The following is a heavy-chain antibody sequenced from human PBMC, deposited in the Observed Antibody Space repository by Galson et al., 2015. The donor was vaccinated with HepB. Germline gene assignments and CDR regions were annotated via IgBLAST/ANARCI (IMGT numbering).Heavy chain of an antibody. Sequence: SVKVSCKASGYTFTSYGISWVRQAPGQGLEWMGWISAYNGNTNYAQKLQGRVTMTTDTSTSTAYMELRSLRSDDTAVYYCARISRDGYNLGILGYWGQGTLVTVSS. CDR3: ARISRDGYNLGILGY. V-gene: IGHV1-18*04. J-gene: IGHJ4*02. CDR1: GYTFTSYG. CDR2: ISAYNGNT. D-gene: IGHD5-24*01.